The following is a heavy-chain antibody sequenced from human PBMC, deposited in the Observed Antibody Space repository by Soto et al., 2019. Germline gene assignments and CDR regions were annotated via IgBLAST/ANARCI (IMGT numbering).Heavy chain of an antibody. V-gene: IGHV4-34*01. CDR3: AMRPWAFDI. CDR2: INDSGST. Sequence: VQLQQWGAGLLKPSETLSLTCAVYGGSFSGHYWTWIRQAPGKGLEWIGEINDSGSTNYNPSLKSRVTISLVTSKKQFSLKLSSVTAADTAVYYCAMRPWAFDIWGQGTMVTVSS. J-gene: IGHJ3*02. CDR1: GGSFSGHY.